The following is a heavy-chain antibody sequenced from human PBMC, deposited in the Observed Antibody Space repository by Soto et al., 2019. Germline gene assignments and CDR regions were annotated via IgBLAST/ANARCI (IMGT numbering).Heavy chain of an antibody. CDR1: GYSISSGYY. V-gene: IGHV4-38-2*01. D-gene: IGHD6-13*01. Sequence: SETLSLTCAVSGYSISSGYYWGWTRQPPGKGLEWIGSIYHSGTTYYNPSLKSRVTISLDTSKNQVSLKLSSGTAADTAVYYCARSLYSSSWYAGSWGQGTLVTVSS. CDR3: ARSLYSSSWYAGS. J-gene: IGHJ5*02. CDR2: IYHSGTT.